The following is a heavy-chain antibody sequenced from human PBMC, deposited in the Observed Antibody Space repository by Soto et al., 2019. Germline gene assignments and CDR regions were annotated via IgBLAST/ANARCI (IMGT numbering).Heavy chain of an antibody. J-gene: IGHJ5*02. CDR1: GYTFTSYG. Sequence: ASVKVSCKASGYTFTSYGISWVRQAPGQGLEWMGWISAYNGNTNYAQKLQGRVTMTTDTSTSTAYMELRSLRSDDTAMYYCARDSLFGELAEFDPWGQGTLVTVSS. CDR3: ARDSLFGELAEFDP. CDR2: ISAYNGNT. V-gene: IGHV1-18*01. D-gene: IGHD3-10*02.